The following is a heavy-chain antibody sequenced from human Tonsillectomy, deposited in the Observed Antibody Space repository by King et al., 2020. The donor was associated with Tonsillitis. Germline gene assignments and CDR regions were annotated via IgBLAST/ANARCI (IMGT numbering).Heavy chain of an antibody. CDR3: ASAFDIAVVPIDDAFNM. CDR2: FDPEDGEI. CDR1: GYTLTELS. Sequence: QLVQSGAEVKKPGASVKVSCKVSGYTLTELSVHWVRQAPGKGLEWMGGFDPEDGEIVYAQMFQGRVTMTEDTSSDTAYMELSSLRSEDTAVYYCASAFDIAVVPIDDAFNMWGQGTMVTVSS. D-gene: IGHD2-2*01. J-gene: IGHJ3*02. V-gene: IGHV1-24*01.